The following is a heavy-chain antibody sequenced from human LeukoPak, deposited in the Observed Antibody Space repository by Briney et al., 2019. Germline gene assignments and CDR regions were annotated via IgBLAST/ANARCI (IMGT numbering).Heavy chain of an antibody. V-gene: IGHV4-59*01. CDR3: SRGGWSYDY. CDR2: VYYSGST. CDR1: GGSLSSYY. Sequence: SETLALTCTVSGGSLSSYYGSWVRQPPGKGLEWIGDVYYSGSTNYYPSLKRRGTIAVDTANHQFPLRLSSVTTCDTAGVHLSRGGWSYDYWGQGTLVTVSS. D-gene: IGHD6-19*01. J-gene: IGHJ4*02.